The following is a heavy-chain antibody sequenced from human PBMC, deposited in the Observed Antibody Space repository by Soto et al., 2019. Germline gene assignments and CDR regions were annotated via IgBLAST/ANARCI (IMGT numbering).Heavy chain of an antibody. CDR3: ARGRTLLWFGESSHYNMDV. J-gene: IGHJ6*02. CDR1: GYTFTGYY. Sequence: SVKVSCKTSGYTFTGYYLHWVRQAPVQGFEWLGWINPYTGDTNYAQNFQGWVTMTRDMSIRTAYMELSRLRSDDTAVYYCARGRTLLWFGESSHYNMDVWGQGTTVTVSS. V-gene: IGHV1-2*04. D-gene: IGHD3-10*01. CDR2: INPYTGDT.